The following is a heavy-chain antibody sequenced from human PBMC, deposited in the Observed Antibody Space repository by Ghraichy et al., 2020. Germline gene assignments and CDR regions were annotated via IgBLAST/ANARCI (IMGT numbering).Heavy chain of an antibody. V-gene: IGHV1-58*01. Sequence: SVKVSCKASGFTFTSSAVQWVRQARGQGLEWMGWIVVGSENTNYAQKFQERVTITRDTSTSTVFLELSSLRSEDTAVFFCAADRWGLYHYGYDSGGSFVFDVWGQGTMVTVSS. CDR1: GFTFTSSA. CDR2: IVVGSENT. CDR3: AADRWGLYHYGYDSGGSFVFDV. D-gene: IGHD5-12*01. J-gene: IGHJ3*01.